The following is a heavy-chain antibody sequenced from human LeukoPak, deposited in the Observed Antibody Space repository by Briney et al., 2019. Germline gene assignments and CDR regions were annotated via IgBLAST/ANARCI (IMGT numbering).Heavy chain of an antibody. J-gene: IGHJ3*02. CDR2: IIPIFGTA. V-gene: IGHV1-69*05. CDR3: ARAPASEYYSPI. Sequence: GASVKVSCKASGGTFSSYAISWVRQAPGQGREWMGGIIPIFGTANYAQKFQGRVTITTDESTSTAYMELSSLRSEDTAVYYCARAPASEYYSPIWGQGTMVTVSS. D-gene: IGHD4-11*01. CDR1: GGTFSSYA.